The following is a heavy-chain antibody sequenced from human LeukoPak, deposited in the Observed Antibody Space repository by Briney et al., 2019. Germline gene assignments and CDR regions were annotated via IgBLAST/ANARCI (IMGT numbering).Heavy chain of an antibody. D-gene: IGHD3-10*01. CDR1: GGSFSGYY. V-gene: IGHV4-34*01. CDR2: INHSGST. Sequence: SETLSLTCAVYGGSFSGYYWSWIRQPPGKGLEWIGEINHSGSTNYNPSLKSRVTISVDTSKNQFSLKLSSVTAADTAVYYCARMARCYGSGSYPYYYYYGMDVWGQGTTVTVSS. CDR3: ARMARCYGSGSYPYYYYYGMDV. J-gene: IGHJ6*02.